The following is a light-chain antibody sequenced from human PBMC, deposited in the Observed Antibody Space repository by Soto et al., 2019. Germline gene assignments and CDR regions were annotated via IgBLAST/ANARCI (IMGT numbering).Light chain of an antibody. Sequence: EIVLTQSPGTLSLSPGETATLSCRASQSGSGSYLAWYQQKPGQAPRLLISGASRRATGVPDRFSGSGSGTDFTLTISSLEPEDFAVYDCQQYGNSPLTFGGGTKVDIK. CDR1: QSGSGSY. V-gene: IGKV3-20*01. CDR2: GAS. J-gene: IGKJ4*01. CDR3: QQYGNSPLT.